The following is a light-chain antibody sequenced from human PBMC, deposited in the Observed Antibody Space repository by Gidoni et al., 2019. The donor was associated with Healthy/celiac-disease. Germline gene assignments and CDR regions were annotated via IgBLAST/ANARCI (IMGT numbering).Light chain of an antibody. V-gene: IGKV3-15*01. J-gene: IGKJ1*01. CDR3: QQYNNWPRT. Sequence: EIVMTQSPATLSVSPGERATLSCRASQSVSSNLAWYQQKPGQAPRLLIYGASSGSGTEFTLTISSLQSEDFAVYYCQQYNNWPRTFGQGTKVESK. CDR2: GAS. CDR1: QSVSSN.